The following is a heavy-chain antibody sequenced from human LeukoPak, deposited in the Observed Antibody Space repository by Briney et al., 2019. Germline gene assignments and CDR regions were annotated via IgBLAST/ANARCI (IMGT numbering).Heavy chain of an antibody. CDR1: GGSFSGYY. V-gene: IGHV4-34*01. Sequence: SETLSLTCAVYGGSFSGYYWSWIRQPPGKGLEWIGEINHSGGTNYNPSPKSRVTISVDTSKNQFSLKLSSVTAADTAVYYCARVEMEYYDFWSGYLDYWGQGTLVTVSS. CDR3: ARVEMEYYDFWSGYLDY. D-gene: IGHD3-3*01. J-gene: IGHJ4*02. CDR2: INHSGGT.